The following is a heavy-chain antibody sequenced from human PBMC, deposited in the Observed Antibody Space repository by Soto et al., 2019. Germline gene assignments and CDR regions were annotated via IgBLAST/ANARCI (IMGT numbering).Heavy chain of an antibody. Sequence: GGSLRLSCAASGFTFSSYAMSWVRQAPGKGLEWVSAISGSGGSTYYADSVKGRFTISRDNSKNTLYLQMNSLRAEDTAVYYCAKSGGGSYYYYMDVWGKGTTVTVSS. J-gene: IGHJ6*03. CDR3: AKSGGGSYYYYMDV. V-gene: IGHV3-23*01. D-gene: IGHD3-16*01. CDR2: ISGSGGST. CDR1: GFTFSSYA.